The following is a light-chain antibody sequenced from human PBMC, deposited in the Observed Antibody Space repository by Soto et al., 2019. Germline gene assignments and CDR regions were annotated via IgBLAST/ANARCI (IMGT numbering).Light chain of an antibody. CDR2: EDT. Sequence: QSVLTQPPSASASAGQSVAISCTGTSSDVGGYNYVSWYQQHPGKAPKLMIYEDTLRPSGVPDRFSGSKSGNTASLTVSGLQADDEADYYCSSYAGSNNYVFGTGTKVTVL. CDR1: SSDVGGYNY. J-gene: IGLJ1*01. CDR3: SSYAGSNNYV. V-gene: IGLV2-8*01.